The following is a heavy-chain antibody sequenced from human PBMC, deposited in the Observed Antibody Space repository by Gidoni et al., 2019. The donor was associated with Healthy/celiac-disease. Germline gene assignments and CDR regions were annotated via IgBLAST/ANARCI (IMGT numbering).Heavy chain of an antibody. Sequence: QVQLQQWGAGPLKPSETLSLTCAVYGGSLSGYYWSWIRQPPGKGLEWIGEINHSGSTNYNPSLKSRVTRSVDTSKNQFSLKLSSVTAADTAVYYCARVLGYCSGGSGYNWFDPWGQGTLVTVSS. CDR3: ARVLGYCSGGSGYNWFDP. J-gene: IGHJ5*02. CDR2: INHSGST. D-gene: IGHD2-15*01. V-gene: IGHV4-34*01. CDR1: GGSLSGYY.